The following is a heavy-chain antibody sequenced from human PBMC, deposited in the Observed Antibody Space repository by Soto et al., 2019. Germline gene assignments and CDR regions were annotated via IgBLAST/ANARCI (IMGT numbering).Heavy chain of an antibody. CDR3: ATVQLEREVYYYYGMDV. CDR2: IDPSDSYT. V-gene: IGHV5-10-1*01. J-gene: IGHJ6*02. D-gene: IGHD1-1*01. CDR1: GYSFTSYL. Sequence: GESLKISCKGSGYSFTSYLISWVRQMPGKGLEWMGRIDPSDSYTNYSPSFQGHVTISADKSISTAYLQWSSLKASDTAMYYCATVQLEREVYYYYGMDVWGQGTTVTVSS.